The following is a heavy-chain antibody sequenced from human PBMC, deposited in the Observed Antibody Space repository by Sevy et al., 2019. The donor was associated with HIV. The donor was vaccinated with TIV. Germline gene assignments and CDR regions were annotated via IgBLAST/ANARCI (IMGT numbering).Heavy chain of an antibody. V-gene: IGHV4-59*01. J-gene: IGHJ6*02. CDR3: ARDYDFWSGSLDYYYYGMDV. D-gene: IGHD3-3*01. CDR1: GGSISSYY. CDR2: IYYSGST. Sequence: SETLSLTCTVSGGSISSYYWSWIRQPPGKGLEWIGYIYYSGSTNYNPSLKSRVTISVDTSKNQFSLKLSSVTAADTAVYYCARDYDFWSGSLDYYYYGMDVWGQGTTVTVSS.